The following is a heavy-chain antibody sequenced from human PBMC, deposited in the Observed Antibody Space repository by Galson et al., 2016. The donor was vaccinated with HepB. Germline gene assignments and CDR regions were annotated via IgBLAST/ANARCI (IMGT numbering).Heavy chain of an antibody. D-gene: IGHD2-15*01. CDR3: TKQVAEGGLGDT. V-gene: IGHV3-30*18. CDR1: GFVFSNYG. J-gene: IGHJ5*02. Sequence: SLRLSCAASGFVFSNYGMHWVRQAPSKGLEWVAGLSYNGLNQHYPDSLMGRFTVSRDNSKSIMYLQMDSLRPDDTAVYYCTKQVAEGGLGDTWGQGTVVTVSS. CDR2: LSYNGLNQ.